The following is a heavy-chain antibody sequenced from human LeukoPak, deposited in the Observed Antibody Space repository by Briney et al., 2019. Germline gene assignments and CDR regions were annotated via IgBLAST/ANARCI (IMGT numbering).Heavy chain of an antibody. V-gene: IGHV1-8*01. CDR1: GYTFTSYD. Sequence: ASVKVSCKASGYTFTSYDINCVRQATGQGLEWMGWMNPNSGNTGYAQKFQGRVTMTRITSISTAYLELSSLRSEDTAVYYCARGPILYSGYDGGSWFDPWGQGTLVTVSS. CDR3: ARGPILYSGYDGGSWFDP. CDR2: MNPNSGNT. J-gene: IGHJ5*02. D-gene: IGHD5-12*01.